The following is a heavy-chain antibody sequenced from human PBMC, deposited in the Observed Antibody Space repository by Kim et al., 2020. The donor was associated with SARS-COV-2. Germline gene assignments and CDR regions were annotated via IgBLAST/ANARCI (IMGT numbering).Heavy chain of an antibody. CDR1: GGSFSGYY. D-gene: IGHD3-22*01. CDR2: INHSGST. CDR3: ARATNIWYYYDSSGYYWGFDP. J-gene: IGHJ5*02. Sequence: SETLSLTCAVYGGSFSGYYWSLIRQPPGKGLEWIGEINHSGSTNYNPSLKSRVTISVDTSKNQFSLKLSSVTAADTAVYYCARATNIWYYYDSSGYYWGFDPWGQGTLVTVSS. V-gene: IGHV4-34*01.